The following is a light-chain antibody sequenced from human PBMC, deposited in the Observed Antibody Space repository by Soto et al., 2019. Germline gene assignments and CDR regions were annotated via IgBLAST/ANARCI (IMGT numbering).Light chain of an antibody. CDR3: QQYGNSPQT. V-gene: IGKV3-20*01. J-gene: IGKJ1*01. Sequence: EIVLTQSPGTLSLSPGERATLSCRASQSVSSTYVSWYQQKPGQTPKLLIYEASTRAAGVPDRFSGSGSGTDYTLTIDRLEPEDFAVYYCQQYGNSPQTFGQGTKVE. CDR1: QSVSSTY. CDR2: EAS.